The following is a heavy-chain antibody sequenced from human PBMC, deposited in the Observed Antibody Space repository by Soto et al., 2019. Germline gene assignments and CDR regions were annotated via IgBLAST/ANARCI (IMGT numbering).Heavy chain of an antibody. CDR3: VRERGLSSFYGMDV. D-gene: IGHD3-10*01. Sequence: PGGSLSLSCAASGLTLTSYTMNCVRQASGKGLEWVSSITRSSSHIYYAASVKVRFTISRDNAGNSLYLQMNSLRAEDTAVYYCVRERGLSSFYGMDVWGQGTTVTVSS. CDR1: GLTLTSYT. J-gene: IGHJ6*02. V-gene: IGHV3-21*06. CDR2: ITRSSSHI.